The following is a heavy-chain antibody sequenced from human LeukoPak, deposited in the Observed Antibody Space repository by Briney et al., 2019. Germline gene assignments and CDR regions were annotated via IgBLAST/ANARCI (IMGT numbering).Heavy chain of an antibody. CDR1: GYTFTTYD. CDR3: ARGPPEHPQGY. Sequence: ASVKDSCKASGYTFTTYDINWVRQATGQGLEWMGWMNPNSGNTDYAQKFQGRVTMTRNTSITTAFMELNNLRSEDTAVYYCARGPPEHPQGYWGQGTLVTVSS. CDR2: MNPNSGNT. D-gene: IGHD1-14*01. J-gene: IGHJ4*02. V-gene: IGHV1-8*01.